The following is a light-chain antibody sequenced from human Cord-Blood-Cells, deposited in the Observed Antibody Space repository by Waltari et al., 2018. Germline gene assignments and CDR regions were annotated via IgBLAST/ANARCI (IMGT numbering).Light chain of an antibody. J-gene: IGKJ4*01. CDR3: QQSYRTPLT. Sequence: DIQMTQSPSSLSASVGDRVTITCRASQGISSYLNWYQQKPGKAHRLLIYASSSLQSGLPGRFSGSGSGTDFTLTISSLQPEDFATYYFQQSYRTPLTFGGGTKVEIK. CDR1: QGISSY. CDR2: ASS. V-gene: IGKV1-39*01.